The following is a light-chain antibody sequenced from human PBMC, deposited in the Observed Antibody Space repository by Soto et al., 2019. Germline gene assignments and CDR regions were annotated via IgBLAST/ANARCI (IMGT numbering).Light chain of an antibody. CDR2: KAS. CDR1: QSISSW. J-gene: IGKJ1*01. CDR3: QHYNTYPWT. Sequence: IQMTQSPSILSASVGDRVTMTCRASQSISSWLAWYQQKPGKAPNLLIHKASHLESGVPSRFSGSGSGTEFTLTISSLQPGDFATYYCQHYNTYPWTFGQGTKVEIK. V-gene: IGKV1-5*03.